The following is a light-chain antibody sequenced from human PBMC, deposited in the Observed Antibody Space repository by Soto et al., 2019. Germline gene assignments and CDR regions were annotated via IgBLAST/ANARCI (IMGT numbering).Light chain of an antibody. Sequence: DIKLPQSPSSLPDSVGDRVPTTCRAGQTVFGYLHWYQQKQGKAPKLLIYVGSYLHSGVPSRFSGSGSGTEFTLTITNLQPEDSATYYCQQTHRLPLTFGGGTTVQI. CDR2: VGS. J-gene: IGKJ4*01. V-gene: IGKV1-39*01. CDR1: QTVFGY. CDR3: QQTHRLPLT.